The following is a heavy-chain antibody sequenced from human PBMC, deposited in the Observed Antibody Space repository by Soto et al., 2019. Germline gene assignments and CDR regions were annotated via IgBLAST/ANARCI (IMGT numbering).Heavy chain of an antibody. D-gene: IGHD5-18*01. CDR2: IRSKAYGGTT. Sequence: PGGSLRLSCTASGFTFGDYAMSWFRQAPGKGLEWVGFIRSKAYGGTTEYAASVKGRFTISRDDSKSIAYLQMNSLKTEDTAVYYCTRDLWLDYSYGPYYYYYYMDVWGKGTTVTVSS. J-gene: IGHJ6*03. V-gene: IGHV3-49*03. CDR3: TRDLWLDYSYGPYYYYYYMDV. CDR1: GFTFGDYA.